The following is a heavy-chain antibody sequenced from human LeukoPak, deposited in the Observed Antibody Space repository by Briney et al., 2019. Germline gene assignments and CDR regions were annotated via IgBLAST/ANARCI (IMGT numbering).Heavy chain of an antibody. V-gene: IGHV4-39*01. CDR2: IYYSGST. CDR1: GYSISSSYY. CDR3: ARQAYSSSWYETLVGAFDI. Sequence: PSETLSLTCTVSGYSISSSYYWGWIRQPPGKGLEWIGSIYYSGSTYYNPSLKSRVTISVDTSKNQFSLKLSSVTAADTAVYYCARQAYSSSWYETLVGAFDIWGQGTMVTVSS. J-gene: IGHJ3*02. D-gene: IGHD6-13*01.